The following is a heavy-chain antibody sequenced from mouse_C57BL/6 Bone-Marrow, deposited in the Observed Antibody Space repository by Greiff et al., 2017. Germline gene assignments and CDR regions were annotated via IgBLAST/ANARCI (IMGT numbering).Heavy chain of an antibody. Sequence: VQLQQPGAELVKPGASVKLSCKASGYTFTSYWMQWVKQRPGQGLEWIGEIDPSDSYTNYNQKFKGKATFTVGTSSSTAYMQLSSLTSEDSAVYYCARHTVVDYWGQGTTLTVSS. J-gene: IGHJ2*01. CDR1: GYTFTSYW. V-gene: IGHV1-50*01. CDR2: IDPSDSYT. CDR3: ARHTVVDY. D-gene: IGHD1-1*01.